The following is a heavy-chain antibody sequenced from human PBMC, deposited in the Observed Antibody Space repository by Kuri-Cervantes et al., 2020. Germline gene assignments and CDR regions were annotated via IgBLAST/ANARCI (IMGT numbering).Heavy chain of an antibody. CDR2: ISGSGNSG. D-gene: IGHD4-17*01. V-gene: IGHV3-23*01. Sequence: GESLKISCATSGFTFSHAWMSWVRQAPGKGLEWVSGISGSGNSGYSSDSVKGRFTLSRDKARSTVYLHMNSLRAEDTAMYYCARSYYVTTVTRMDYWGQGALVTVSS. CDR1: GFTFSHAW. CDR3: ARSYYVTTVTRMDY. J-gene: IGHJ4*02.